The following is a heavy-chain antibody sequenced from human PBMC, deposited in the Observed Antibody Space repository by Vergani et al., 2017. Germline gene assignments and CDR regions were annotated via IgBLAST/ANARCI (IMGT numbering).Heavy chain of an antibody. J-gene: IGHJ6*02. D-gene: IGHD6-13*01. Sequence: QVQLQQSGPGLVKPSQTLSLTCAISGDSVSSNSAAWNWIRQSPSRGLEWLGRTYYRSKWYNDYAVSVKSRITINPDTSKNQFSLQLNSVTPEDTAVYYCAREDSSSWYFKYGRYYGMDVWGQGTTVTVSS. CDR2: TYYRSKWYN. CDR3: AREDSSSWYFKYGRYYGMDV. V-gene: IGHV6-1*01. CDR1: GDSVSSNSAA.